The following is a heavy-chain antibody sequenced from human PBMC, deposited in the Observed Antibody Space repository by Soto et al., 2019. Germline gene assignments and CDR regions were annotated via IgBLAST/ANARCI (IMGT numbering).Heavy chain of an antibody. D-gene: IGHD2-2*01. CDR3: AKAYCSSTSCYGGKYYYYYYGMDV. CDR1: GFTFSSYG. CDR2: ISYDGSNK. J-gene: IGHJ6*02. V-gene: IGHV3-30*18. Sequence: GGSLRLSCAASGFTFSSYGMHWVRQAPGKGLEWVAVISYDGSNKYYADSVKGRFTISRDNSKNTLYLQMNSLRAEDTAVYYCAKAYCSSTSCYGGKYYYYYYGMDVWGQGTTVTVSS.